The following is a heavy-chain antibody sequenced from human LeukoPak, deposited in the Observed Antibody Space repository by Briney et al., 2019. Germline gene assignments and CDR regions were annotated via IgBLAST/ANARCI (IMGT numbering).Heavy chain of an antibody. CDR2: ISSSSSYI. CDR3: ARAWDGDVLDY. V-gene: IGHV3-21*01. CDR1: GFTVSNTY. D-gene: IGHD4-17*01. Sequence: GGSLRLSCAASGFTVSNTYMSWVRQAPGKGLEWVSSISSSSSYIYYADSVKGRFTISRDNAKNSLYLQMNSLRAEDTAVYYCARAWDGDVLDYWGQGTLVTVSS. J-gene: IGHJ4*02.